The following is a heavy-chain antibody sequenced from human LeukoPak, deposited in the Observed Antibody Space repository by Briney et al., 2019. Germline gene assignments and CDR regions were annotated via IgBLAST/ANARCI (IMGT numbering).Heavy chain of an antibody. V-gene: IGHV1-2*02. D-gene: IGHD3-10*01. CDR3: ARGLTTLWFGELS. CDR2: INPNSGGT. Sequence: GASVKVSCKASGYTFTGYYMHWVRQAPGQGLEWMGWINPNSGGTNYAQKFQGRVTMTRDTSISTAYMELSSLRSEDTAVYYCARGLTTLWFGELSWGQGTLVTVSS. CDR1: GYTFTGYY. J-gene: IGHJ4*02.